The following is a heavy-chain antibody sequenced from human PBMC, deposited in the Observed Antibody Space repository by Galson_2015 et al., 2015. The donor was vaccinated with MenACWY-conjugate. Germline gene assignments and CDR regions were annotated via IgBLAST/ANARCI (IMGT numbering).Heavy chain of an antibody. CDR2: ISSSSSTI. D-gene: IGHD1-26*01. V-gene: IGHV3-48*04. Sequence: SLRLSCAASGFTFNSYSMNWVRQAPGKGLEWVSYISSSSSTIYYADSVKGRFTISRDNAKNSLYLQMNSLRAEDTAVYYCTRDARVGNSPTPGHWGQGTLVTVSS. J-gene: IGHJ4*02. CDR1: GFTFNSYS. CDR3: TRDARVGNSPTPGH.